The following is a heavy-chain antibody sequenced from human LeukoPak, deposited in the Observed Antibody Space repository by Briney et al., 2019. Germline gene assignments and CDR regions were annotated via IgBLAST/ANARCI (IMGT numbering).Heavy chain of an antibody. Sequence: SVKVSCKASGGTFSSYAISWVRQVPGQGLEWMGGIIPIFGTANYAQKFQGRVTITADESTSTAYMELSSLRSEDTAVYYCASGDARNYYYYYMDVWGKGTTVTVSS. D-gene: IGHD6-6*01. CDR2: IIPIFGTA. V-gene: IGHV1-69*13. CDR3: ASGDARNYYYYYMDV. J-gene: IGHJ6*03. CDR1: GGTFSSYA.